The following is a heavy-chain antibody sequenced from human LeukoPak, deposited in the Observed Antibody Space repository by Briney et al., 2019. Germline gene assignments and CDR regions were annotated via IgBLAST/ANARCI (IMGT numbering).Heavy chain of an antibody. D-gene: IGHD3-3*01. Sequence: GGSLRLSCAASGFTFGSPWMHWVRQAPGKGLVWVASIKHDGSEKYYVDSVRGRLTISRDNTMNSLYLQMSSLRAEDTAVYYCATDRGWRTSGYYLYYFEYWGQGTLVTYSS. CDR2: IKHDGSEK. J-gene: IGHJ4*02. V-gene: IGHV3-7*01. CDR3: ATDRGWRTSGYYLYYFEY. CDR1: GFTFGSPW.